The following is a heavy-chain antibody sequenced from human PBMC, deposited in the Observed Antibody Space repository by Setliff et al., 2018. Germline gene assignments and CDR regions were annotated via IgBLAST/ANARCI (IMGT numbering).Heavy chain of an antibody. V-gene: IGHV1-69*10. J-gene: IGHJ4*02. D-gene: IGHD6-13*01. CDR1: GYTFTNYG. CDR2: IIPILGIA. CDR3: ARERSSSWPTKYYFDY. Sequence: SVKVSCKASGYTFTNYGISWVRQAPGQGLEWMGGIIPILGIANYAQKFQGRVTITADESTSTAYMELSSLRSEDTAVYYCARERSSSWPTKYYFDYWGQGTLVTVSS.